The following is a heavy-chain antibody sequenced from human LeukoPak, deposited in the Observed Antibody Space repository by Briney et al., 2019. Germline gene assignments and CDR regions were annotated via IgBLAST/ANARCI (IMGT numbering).Heavy chain of an antibody. Sequence: GGSLRLSCAASGFTFSSYSMNWVRQAPGKGLEWVSSISSSSSYIYYADSVKGRFTISRDNAKNSLYLQMNSLRAEDTAVYYCARRSGSYIDDYYYYGMDVWGQGTTVTVSS. J-gene: IGHJ6*02. D-gene: IGHD1-26*01. V-gene: IGHV3-21*01. CDR2: ISSSSSYI. CDR1: GFTFSSYS. CDR3: ARRSGSYIDDYYYYGMDV.